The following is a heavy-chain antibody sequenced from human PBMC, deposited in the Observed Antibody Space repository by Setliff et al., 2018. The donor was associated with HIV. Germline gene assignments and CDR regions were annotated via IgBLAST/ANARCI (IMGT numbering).Heavy chain of an antibody. CDR1: GFSFSLYA. Sequence: PGGSLRLSCKATGFSFSLYAMSWVRQAPGKGLELVSSISGSGRKTYYGDSVKGRFTISRDNSWDTVDLQMNTLRAEDTAVYYCAKVPLFVVVPAALGGMDVWGQGTTVTVSS. V-gene: IGHV3-23*01. CDR2: ISGSGRKT. CDR3: AKVPLFVVVPAALGGMDV. D-gene: IGHD2-2*01. J-gene: IGHJ6*02.